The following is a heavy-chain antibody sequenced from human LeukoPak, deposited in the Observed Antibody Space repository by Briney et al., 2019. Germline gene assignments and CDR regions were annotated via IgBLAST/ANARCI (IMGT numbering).Heavy chain of an antibody. V-gene: IGHV1-2*02. D-gene: IGHD6-6*01. CDR2: ISAYNGNT. CDR3: ARTNRELVTGFDY. Sequence: ASVKVSCKASGYTFTSYDINWVRQATGQGLEWMGWISAYNGNTNYAQKFQGRVTMTRDTSISTAYMELSRLRSDDTAVYYCARTNRELVTGFDYWGQGTLVTVSS. CDR1: GYTFTSYD. J-gene: IGHJ4*02.